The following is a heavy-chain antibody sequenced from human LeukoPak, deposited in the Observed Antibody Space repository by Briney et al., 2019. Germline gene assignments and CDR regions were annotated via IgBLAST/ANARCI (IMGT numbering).Heavy chain of an antibody. V-gene: IGHV3-74*01. D-gene: IGHD4-17*01. CDR3: AREKDGDYAGWSFAY. J-gene: IGHJ4*02. CDR2: IKTDGSYT. Sequence: PGGSLRLSCAASGFTFSNYWMRWVRQAPGKGLVWVSRIKTDGSYTTYAGSVKGRFAISRDNAKNTLYLQMDSLRAEDTAIYSCAREKDGDYAGWSFAYWGLGTLVTVSS. CDR1: GFTFSNYW.